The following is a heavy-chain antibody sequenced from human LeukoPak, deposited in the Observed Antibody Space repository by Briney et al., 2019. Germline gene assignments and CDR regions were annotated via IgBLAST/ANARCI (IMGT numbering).Heavy chain of an antibody. V-gene: IGHV4-34*01. CDR1: GGSFSGYY. Sequence: SETLSLTCAVYGGSFSGYYWSWIRHFPGAGLEWIGEINHDETTNKNPSLKSRVGISVDTSKNQFSLNLHSVTAADTAVYYCGRALGYSYGFGVFFDSWGQGTVVTVSS. CDR2: INHDETT. D-gene: IGHD5-18*01. J-gene: IGHJ4*02. CDR3: GRALGYSYGFGVFFDS.